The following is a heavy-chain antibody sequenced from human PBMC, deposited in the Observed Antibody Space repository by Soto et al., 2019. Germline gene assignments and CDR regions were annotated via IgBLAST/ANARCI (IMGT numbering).Heavy chain of an antibody. Sequence: QVQLVQSGAEVKKPGASVKVSCKASGYTFTSYGISWVRQAPGQGLEWMGWISAYNGNTNYAQKLQGRVTMTTDTSTSTDYMELRSLRYDDTAVYYCARDAPETRYCSGGSCSGFDYGGQGTLVNVSS. CDR2: ISAYNGNT. J-gene: IGHJ4*02. D-gene: IGHD2-15*01. V-gene: IGHV1-18*01. CDR3: ARDAPETRYCSGGSCSGFDY. CDR1: GYTFTSYG.